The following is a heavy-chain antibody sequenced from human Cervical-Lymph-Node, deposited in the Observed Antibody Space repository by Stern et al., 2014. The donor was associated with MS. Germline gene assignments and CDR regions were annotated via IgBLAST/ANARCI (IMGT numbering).Heavy chain of an antibody. Sequence: QVQLVQSGAEVKKPGSSVTVSCKASGGTSTKYAIHWARQAPGQGLEWMGRIMPIVRTTYYAQRFQGRVTITADESTSTAYMELSSLTSEDTAIYSCSTYGDDFGMDIWGQGTTVTVSS. J-gene: IGHJ6*02. CDR3: STYGDDFGMDI. D-gene: IGHD4-17*01. CDR2: IMPIVRTT. V-gene: IGHV1-69*11. CDR1: GGTSTKYA.